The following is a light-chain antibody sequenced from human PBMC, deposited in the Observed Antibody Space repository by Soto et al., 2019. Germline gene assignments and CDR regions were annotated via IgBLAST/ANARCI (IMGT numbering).Light chain of an antibody. CDR3: QSYDNILSGPL. V-gene: IGLV1-40*01. CDR2: KNN. Sequence: VVTQPPSVSGAPGQTITMSCTGSGSNVGASYDVHWYQVLPGAGPRLLIYKNNNRPSGVPDRFSGSKSGTSASLAITGLRAEDEADYYCQSYDNILSGPLFGGGTKVTVL. CDR1: GSNVGASYD. J-gene: IGLJ3*02.